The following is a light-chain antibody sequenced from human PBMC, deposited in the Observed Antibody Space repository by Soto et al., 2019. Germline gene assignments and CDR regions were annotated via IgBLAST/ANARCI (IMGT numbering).Light chain of an antibody. CDR1: QSVSTSS. CDR2: GAS. CDR3: QQFGSSAWT. V-gene: IGKV3-20*01. J-gene: IGKJ1*01. Sequence: EIVLTQSPGTLSLSAGERATLSCRASQSVSTSSLARYQHRFGQAPRLLIYGASRRATGIPDRFSGSGSGTDFTLTISRLEPEDFAVYYCQQFGSSAWTFGQGTKVDIK.